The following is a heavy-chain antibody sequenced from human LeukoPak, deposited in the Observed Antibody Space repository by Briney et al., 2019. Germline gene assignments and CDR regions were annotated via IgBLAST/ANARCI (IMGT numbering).Heavy chain of an antibody. CDR3: AKSGLSRFDY. CDR1: GFTFSSYA. CDR2: FSGSGGNT. Sequence: GGSLRLSCAASGFTFSSYAMSWVRQAPGKGLEWVSTFSGSGGNTYYADSVKGRFTISRDNPKNTLYLQMNSLRAEDTAVYYCAKSGLSRFDYWGQGTLVTVSS. D-gene: IGHD2-15*01. J-gene: IGHJ4*02. V-gene: IGHV3-23*01.